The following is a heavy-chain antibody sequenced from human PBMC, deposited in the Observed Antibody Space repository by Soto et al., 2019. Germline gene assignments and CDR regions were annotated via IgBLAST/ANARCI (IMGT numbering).Heavy chain of an antibody. J-gene: IGHJ6*03. CDR3: ASVASEWLDYYYYYMDV. V-gene: IGHV1-69*02. CDR1: GGTFSSYT. D-gene: IGHD3-3*01. Sequence: QVQLVQSGAEVKKPGSSVKVSCKASGGTFSSYTISWVRQAPGQGLEWMGRIIPIRGIANYEQKFQGRVTITAEKSTSTAYMELSSLRSEDKAVYYCASVASEWLDYYYYYMDVWGKGTTVNVSS. CDR2: IIPIRGIA.